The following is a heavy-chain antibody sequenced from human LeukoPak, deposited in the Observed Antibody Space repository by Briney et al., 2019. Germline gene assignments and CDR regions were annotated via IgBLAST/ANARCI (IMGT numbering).Heavy chain of an antibody. V-gene: IGHV6-1*01. Sequence: SQTLSLTCAISGDSVSSNSAAWNWIRQSPSRGLEWLGRTYYRSKWYNDYAVSVKSRITINPDTSKNQFSLQLNSVTPEDTAVYYCARDRQDSSSWYDVGSFDPWGQGTLVTVSS. J-gene: IGHJ5*02. CDR1: GDSVSSNSAA. CDR2: TYYRSKWYN. D-gene: IGHD6-13*01. CDR3: ARDRQDSSSWYDVGSFDP.